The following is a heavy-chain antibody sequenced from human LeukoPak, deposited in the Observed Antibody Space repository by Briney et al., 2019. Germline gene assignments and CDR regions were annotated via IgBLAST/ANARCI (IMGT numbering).Heavy chain of an antibody. CDR1: GFTFSSYS. Sequence: GGSLRLSCAASGFTFSSYSMSWVRQAPGKGLEWVSAISGSGGSTYYADSVKGRFTISRDNSKNTLYLQMNSLRAEDTAVYYCAKDLLRSGSYAGYWGQGTLVAVSS. J-gene: IGHJ4*02. CDR3: AKDLLRSGSYAGY. D-gene: IGHD3-10*01. V-gene: IGHV3-23*01. CDR2: ISGSGGST.